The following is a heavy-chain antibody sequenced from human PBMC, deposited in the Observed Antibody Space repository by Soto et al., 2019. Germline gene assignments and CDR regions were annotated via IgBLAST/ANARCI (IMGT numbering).Heavy chain of an antibody. D-gene: IGHD3-10*01. CDR2: ISSTTNYI. CDR1: GFTFTRYS. J-gene: IGHJ6*02. V-gene: IGHV3-21*01. Sequence: GGSLRLSCAASGFTFTRYSMNWVRQAPGKGLEWVSSISSTTNYIYYADSVKGRFTISRDNARNALYLEMNSLRAEDTAVYYCVRERGLSSYYGMDVWGQGTTVTVSS. CDR3: VRERGLSSYYGMDV.